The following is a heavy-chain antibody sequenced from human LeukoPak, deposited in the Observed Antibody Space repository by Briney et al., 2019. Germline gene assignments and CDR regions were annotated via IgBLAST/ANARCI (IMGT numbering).Heavy chain of an antibody. CDR2: IIPILGIA. CDR3: ARDPLAIFGVVIPNLDY. D-gene: IGHD3-3*01. V-gene: IGHV1-69*04. J-gene: IGHJ4*02. CDR1: GGTFSSYA. Sequence: SVKVSCTASGGTFSSYAISWVRQAPGQGLEWMGRIIPILGIANYAQKFQGRVTITADKSTSTAYMELSSLRSEDTAVYYCARDPLAIFGVVIPNLDYWGQGTLVTVSS.